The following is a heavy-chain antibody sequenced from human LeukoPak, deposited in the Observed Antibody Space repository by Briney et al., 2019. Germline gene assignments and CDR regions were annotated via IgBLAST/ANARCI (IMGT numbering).Heavy chain of an antibody. V-gene: IGHV6-1*01. D-gene: IGHD5/OR15-5a*01. J-gene: IGHJ4*02. CDR2: TYYRSKWFN. CDR1: GDSVSSNSAT. CDR3: GRGLSTALDY. Sequence: SQTLSLTCAISGDSVSSNSATWNWIRQSPSRGLEWLGRTYYRSKWFNDYAVSVKSRITINPDTSKNQFSLHLNSVTPGDTAVYYCGRGLSTALDYWGQGTLVTVS.